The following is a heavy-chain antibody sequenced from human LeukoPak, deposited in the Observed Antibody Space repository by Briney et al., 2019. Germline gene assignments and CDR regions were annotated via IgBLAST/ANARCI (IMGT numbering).Heavy chain of an antibody. V-gene: IGHV4-59*01. D-gene: IGHD3-3*01. CDR1: DDSITMYY. CDR3: AKVWFLEWLSFDY. Sequence: PSETLSLTCTVSDDSITMYYWTWIRQPPGKGLEWIGYVDHTGSTNFNPSLNGRVSISRDTSKNLFSLRLRSVTAADTAVYHCAKVWFLEWLSFDYWGQGTLVTVSS. CDR2: VDHTGST. J-gene: IGHJ4*02.